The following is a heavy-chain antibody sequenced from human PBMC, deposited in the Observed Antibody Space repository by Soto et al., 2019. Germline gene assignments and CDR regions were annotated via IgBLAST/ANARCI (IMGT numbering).Heavy chain of an antibody. V-gene: IGHV3-43*01. CDR3: AKDSGPIVGARSWFDY. D-gene: IGHD1-26*01. J-gene: IGHJ4*02. Sequence: GGSLRLSCAASGFTFDDYTMHWVRQAPGKGLEWGSLISWDGGSTYYADSVKGRFTISRDNSKNSLYLQMNSLRTEDTALYYCAKDSGPIVGARSWFDYWGQGTLVTVSS. CDR1: GFTFDDYT. CDR2: ISWDGGST.